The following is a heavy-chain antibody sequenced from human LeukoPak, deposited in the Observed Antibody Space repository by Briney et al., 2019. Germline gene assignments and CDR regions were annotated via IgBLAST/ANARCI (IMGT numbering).Heavy chain of an antibody. V-gene: IGHV3-23*01. Sequence: GGSLRLSCAVSGSTISGYYMHWVRQAPGKGLEWVSGISGSGDNTYYADSVKGRFTISRDNSKKTLYLHLNSLRVEDAAVYYCAKDGYSSIPGFHFEYWGQGTPVTVSS. D-gene: IGHD6-13*01. CDR2: ISGSGDNT. CDR1: GSTISGYY. CDR3: AKDGYSSIPGFHFEY. J-gene: IGHJ4*02.